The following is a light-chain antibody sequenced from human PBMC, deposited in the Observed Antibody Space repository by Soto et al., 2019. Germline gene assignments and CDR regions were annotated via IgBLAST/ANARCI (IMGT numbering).Light chain of an antibody. CDR2: EVS. CDR3: SSYSISTAYL. J-gene: IGLJ1*01. CDR1: ISDVGGYDY. V-gene: IGLV2-14*01. Sequence: ALTQPASLSGSPGQSITIYCTGTISDVGGYDYVSWYRLHPGKAPKLMVFEVSNRPSGVSYRFSGSKSGNTASLTISGLQAEDEADYFCSSYSISTAYLFGTGTKVTVL.